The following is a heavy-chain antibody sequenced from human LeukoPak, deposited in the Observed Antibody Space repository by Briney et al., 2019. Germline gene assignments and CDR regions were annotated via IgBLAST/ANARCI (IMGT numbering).Heavy chain of an antibody. CDR2: IYISGST. V-gene: IGHV4-4*09. D-gene: IGHD2-2*01. CDR3: ARQYCSSTSCYHLPHFDY. J-gene: IGHJ4*02. Sequence: SETLSLTCAVSGGSIGSYYRSWLRQPPGKGLEGIGYIYISGSTNYNPSLKSRVTISVDTSKNQFSLKLSSVTAADTAVYYCARQYCSSTSCYHLPHFDYWGQGTLVTVSS. CDR1: GGSIGSYY.